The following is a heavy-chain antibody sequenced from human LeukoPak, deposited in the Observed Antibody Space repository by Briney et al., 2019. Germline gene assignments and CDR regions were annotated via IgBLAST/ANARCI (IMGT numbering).Heavy chain of an antibody. D-gene: IGHD2-21*01. CDR1: GYTFTSYY. Sequence: GASVKVSCKASGYTFTSYYMNWVRQAPGQGLEWMGRIIPILGIANYAQKFQGRVTITADKSTSTAYMELSSLRSEDTAVYYCATHIAGLNYFDYWGQGTLVTVSS. CDR3: ATHIAGLNYFDY. J-gene: IGHJ4*02. V-gene: IGHV1-69*02. CDR2: IIPILGIA.